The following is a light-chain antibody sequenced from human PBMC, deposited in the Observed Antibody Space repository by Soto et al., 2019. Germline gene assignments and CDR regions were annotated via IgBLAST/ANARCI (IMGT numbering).Light chain of an antibody. CDR3: HQYDDGPYT. V-gene: IGKV3-15*01. J-gene: IGKJ2*01. Sequence: LSVSPGERATLSCRASQSVSSNVAWYQQIPGQTPRLLIYGASTRATGIPVRFSGSGSGTEFTLTISSLQSEDFAVYYCHQYDDGPYTFGQGTKVDIK. CDR1: QSVSSN. CDR2: GAS.